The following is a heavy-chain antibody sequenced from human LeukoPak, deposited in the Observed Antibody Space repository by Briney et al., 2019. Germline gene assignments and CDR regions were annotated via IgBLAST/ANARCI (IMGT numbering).Heavy chain of an antibody. Sequence: GGSLRLSCAASGFTFSSYSINWVRQPPGKGLEWVSSISSSSSDIYYADSVKGRFTISRDNAKNSLYLQMNSLRAEDTAVYYCARGNYDFWSGYYDSKYFDYWGQGTLVTVSS. CDR3: ARGNYDFWSGYYDSKYFDY. CDR2: ISSSSSDI. J-gene: IGHJ4*02. V-gene: IGHV3-21*01. CDR1: GFTFSSYS. D-gene: IGHD3-3*01.